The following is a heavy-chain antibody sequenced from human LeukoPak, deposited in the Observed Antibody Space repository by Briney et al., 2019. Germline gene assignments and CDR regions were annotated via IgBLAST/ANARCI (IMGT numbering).Heavy chain of an antibody. J-gene: IGHJ4*02. Sequence: GGSLRLSCADSGFTFINYAMSWVRHALGRGVEWVSGISGSGSGTYYTDSVKGQVTISSDNSKNTIYLQMHNLRAEDTAVYYCAKDPFVRYDDTDTYPIDYWGQGTLVTVAS. CDR1: GFTFINYA. CDR3: AKDPFVRYDDTDTYPIDY. V-gene: IGHV3-23*01. D-gene: IGHD3-10*02. CDR2: ISGSGSGT.